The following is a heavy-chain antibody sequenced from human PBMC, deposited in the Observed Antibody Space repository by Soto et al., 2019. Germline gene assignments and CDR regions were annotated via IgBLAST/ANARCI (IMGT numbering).Heavy chain of an antibody. V-gene: IGHV3-21*01. J-gene: IGHJ6*02. CDR2: ISSSSSYI. CDR3: ASGEVVAVTRLYYCYYYGMDV. Sequence: EVQLVESGGGLVKPGGSLRLSCAASGFTFSSYSMNWVRQAPGKGLEWVSSISSSSSYIYYADSVKGRFTISRDNAKNALYLQMNGLRAEHTAVYYCASGEVVAVTRLYYCYYYGMDVGGQWTTVTVSS. CDR1: GFTFSSYS. D-gene: IGHD2-15*01.